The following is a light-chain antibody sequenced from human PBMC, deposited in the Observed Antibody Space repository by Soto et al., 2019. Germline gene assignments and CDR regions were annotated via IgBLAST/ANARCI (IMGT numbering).Light chain of an antibody. Sequence: QLVLTQPPSASGTSGQRVTISCSGSRSNIGYNGVQWFQQQDPITTPKLLIYSNDHRPSGVPDRFSGSKSGTSASLAISGLQSGDEAYYYCATWDERLNGWVFGGGTKLTVL. CDR3: ATWDERLNGWV. CDR2: SND. V-gene: IGLV1-44*01. J-gene: IGLJ3*02. CDR1: RSNIGYNG.